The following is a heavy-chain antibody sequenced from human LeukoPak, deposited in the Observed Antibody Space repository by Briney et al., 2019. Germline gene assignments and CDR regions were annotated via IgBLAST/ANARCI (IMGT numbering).Heavy chain of an antibody. CDR1: GGSIGSYY. J-gene: IGHJ5*02. D-gene: IGHD4-11*01. Sequence: PSETLSLTCTVSGGSIGSYYWSWIRQPPGKGLEWIGSIYYSGSTYYNPSLKSRVTISVDTSKNQFSLKLSSVTAADTAVYYCARHSGMTTEWFDPWGQGTLVTVSS. CDR2: IYYSGST. CDR3: ARHSGMTTEWFDP. V-gene: IGHV4-59*05.